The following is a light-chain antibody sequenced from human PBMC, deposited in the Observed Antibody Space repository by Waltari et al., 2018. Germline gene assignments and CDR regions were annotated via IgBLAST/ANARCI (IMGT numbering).Light chain of an antibody. J-gene: IGKJ3*01. CDR1: QSISSY. CDR2: AAS. V-gene: IGKV1-39*01. CDR3: QQTYSTPFT. Sequence: DIQMTQSPSSLSASVGDRVTITCRASQSISSYLNWYQQKPGKAPKLLIYAASSLESGVPSRFSGSGYGRDVTLTISSLQPEDFATYYCQQTYSTPFTFGPGTKVDIK.